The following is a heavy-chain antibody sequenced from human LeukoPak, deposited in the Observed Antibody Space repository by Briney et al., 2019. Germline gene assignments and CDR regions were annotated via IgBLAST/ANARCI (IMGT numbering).Heavy chain of an antibody. V-gene: IGHV4-30-4*01. Sequence: SETLSLTCTVSGGSITSGEHYWSWIRQPPGKGLEWIGYIYYSGSTYYNPSLKSRVTISVDTSKNQFSLKLSSVTAADTAVYYCARGGVVGANDYWGQGTLVTVSS. CDR3: ARGGVVGANDY. CDR1: GGSITSGEHY. CDR2: IYYSGST. J-gene: IGHJ4*02. D-gene: IGHD1-26*01.